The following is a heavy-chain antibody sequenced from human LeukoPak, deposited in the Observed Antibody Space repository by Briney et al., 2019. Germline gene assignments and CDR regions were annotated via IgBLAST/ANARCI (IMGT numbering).Heavy chain of an antibody. CDR1: GFSFSSYD. CDR3: VRRDGYNSLDQ. Sequence: GGSLRLSCAASGFSFSSYDMHWVRQPTGKGLEWVSSVGTAGDAYYPGCVKGRFTISRENAKNSLYLQMSSLRAGDTAVYYCVRRDGYNSLDQWGQGTLVTVSS. V-gene: IGHV3-13*01. J-gene: IGHJ4*02. CDR2: VGTAGDA. D-gene: IGHD5-24*01.